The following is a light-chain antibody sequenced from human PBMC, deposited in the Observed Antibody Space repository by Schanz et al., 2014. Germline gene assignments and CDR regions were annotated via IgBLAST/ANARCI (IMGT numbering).Light chain of an antibody. J-gene: IGKJ4*01. CDR2: DAS. CDR3: QKYDSVPLT. V-gene: IGKV1-27*01. CDR1: QSISSW. Sequence: GDRVTITCRASQSISSWLAWYQQKPGKAPKLLISDASTLQSGVPSRFSGSGSGTDFTLTISSLQPEDVATYYCQKYDSVPLTFGGGTKVEI.